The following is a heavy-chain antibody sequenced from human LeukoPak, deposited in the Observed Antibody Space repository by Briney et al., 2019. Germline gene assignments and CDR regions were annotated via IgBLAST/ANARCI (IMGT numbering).Heavy chain of an antibody. J-gene: IGHJ6*03. D-gene: IGHD1/OR15-1a*01. V-gene: IGHV4-59*01. CDR3: ARTRQVSFSWSKQYYIDV. CDR2: IYYSGST. CDR1: GGSLSGYY. Sequence: SETLSLTCSVSGGSLSGYYWSWIRQPPGKGLEWIGFIYYSGSTNYNPSVKSRVIISADTSKNQFSLRLSSVTAADTAVYYCARTRQVSFSWSKQYYIDVWGKGSTVTISS.